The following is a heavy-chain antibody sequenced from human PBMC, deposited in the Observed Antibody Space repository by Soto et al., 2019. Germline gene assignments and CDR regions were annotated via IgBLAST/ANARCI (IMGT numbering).Heavy chain of an antibody. V-gene: IGHV1-69*13. J-gene: IGHJ4*02. CDR1: GGTFSSYA. D-gene: IGHD3-22*01. CDR2: IIPIFGTA. Sequence: EASVKVSCKASGGTFSSYAISWVRQAPGQGLEWMGGIIPIFGTANYAQKFQGRVTITADESTSTAYMELSSLRSEDTAVYYCARGMGRIVVVSPFDYWGQGTLVTVSS. CDR3: ARGMGRIVVVSPFDY.